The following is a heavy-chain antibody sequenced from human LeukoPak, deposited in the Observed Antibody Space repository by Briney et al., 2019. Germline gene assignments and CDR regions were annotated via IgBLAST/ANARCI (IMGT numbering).Heavy chain of an antibody. CDR2: MYNSGSP. D-gene: IGHD2-15*01. V-gene: IGHV4-4*08. J-gene: IGHJ4*02. Sequence: SETLSLTCTVSGGPISSFYWGWIRQPPGKGLEWIAYMYNSGSPTYHPSLQSRATISLDTSKNQFSLKLRSVTAADTAVYYCARSQGKWQLLPFDHWGQGARVTVSS. CDR1: GGPISSFY. CDR3: ARSQGKWQLLPFDH.